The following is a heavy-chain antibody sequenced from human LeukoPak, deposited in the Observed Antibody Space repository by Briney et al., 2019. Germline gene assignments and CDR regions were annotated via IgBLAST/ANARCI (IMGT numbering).Heavy chain of an antibody. CDR3: AREGGVVTTIVXDY. CDR2: ISNDGSTT. V-gene: IGHV3-74*01. CDR1: GFTFSSYG. J-gene: IGHJ4*02. Sequence: AGGSLRLSCAASGFTFSSYGMHWVRQAPGKGLVWVSRISNDGSTTTYADSVKGRFTISRDNAKNTLYLQMNSLRAEDTAVYYCAREGGVVTTIVXDYWGQGTLVTV. D-gene: IGHD2-21*02.